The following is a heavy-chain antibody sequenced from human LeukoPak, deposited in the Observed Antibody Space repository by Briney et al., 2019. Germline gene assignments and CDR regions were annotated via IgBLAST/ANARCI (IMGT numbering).Heavy chain of an antibody. CDR1: GFAFSRYE. D-gene: IGHD5/OR15-5a*01. CDR2: ISSSGSTI. Sequence: PGGSLRLSCAASGFAFSRYEMNWVRQAPGKGLEWVSYISSSGSTIYDADSVKGRFTISRDNAKNSLYLQMNSLRAEDTAIYYCARDEIVSGAFDIWGRGTMVTVSS. CDR3: ARDEIVSGAFDI. V-gene: IGHV3-48*03. J-gene: IGHJ3*02.